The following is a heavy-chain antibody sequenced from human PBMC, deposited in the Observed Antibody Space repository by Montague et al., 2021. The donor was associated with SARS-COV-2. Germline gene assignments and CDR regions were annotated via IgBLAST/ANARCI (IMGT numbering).Heavy chain of an antibody. D-gene: IGHD3-10*01. CDR2: IYYSGIT. Sequence: SETLSLTCTVSGDSIRSYYWSWILQPPGKGLEWIGNIYYSGITNYNPSLKSRVTTSIDTSKNQFSLRVTSVTAADTAVYYCARDVRYYYDQWGQGILVTVSS. CDR1: GDSIRSYY. J-gene: IGHJ4*02. CDR3: ARDVRYYYDQ. V-gene: IGHV4-59*01.